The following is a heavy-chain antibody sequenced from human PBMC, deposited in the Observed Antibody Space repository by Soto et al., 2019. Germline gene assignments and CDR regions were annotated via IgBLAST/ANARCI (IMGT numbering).Heavy chain of an antibody. Sequence: SETLSLTCAVYGGSFSGYYWSWIRPPPGTGLEWIGEINHSGSTNYNPSLKSRVTISVDTSKNQFSLKLSSVTAADTAVYYCARNLYNWNDNWFDPWGQGTLVTVSS. CDR1: GGSFSGYY. V-gene: IGHV4-34*01. D-gene: IGHD1-20*01. CDR2: INHSGST. CDR3: ARNLYNWNDNWFDP. J-gene: IGHJ5*02.